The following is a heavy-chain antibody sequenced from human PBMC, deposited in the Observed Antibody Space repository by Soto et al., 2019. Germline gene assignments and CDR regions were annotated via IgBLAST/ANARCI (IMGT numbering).Heavy chain of an antibody. CDR1: GESFSENY. CDR2: IKHSGRT. CDR3: ARGGSTPMVFRY. V-gene: IGHV4-34*01. D-gene: IGHD5-18*01. J-gene: IGHJ4*02. Sequence: QVQLQQWGTGLLKPSETLSITCAVYGESFSENYWSWIRQPPGKGLEWIGEIKHSGRTNYNPSLKSRVAMSGDTSKNQFSLHLRSVTAADTSVYYCARGGSTPMVFRYWGQGTLVTVSS.